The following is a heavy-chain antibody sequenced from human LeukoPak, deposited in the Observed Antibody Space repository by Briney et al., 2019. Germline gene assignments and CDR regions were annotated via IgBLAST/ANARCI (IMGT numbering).Heavy chain of an antibody. Sequence: GGSLRLSCAASGFTFSSYWMSWVRQAPGKGLERVAHIKQEGSEKYYVDSVKGGLTISRDSAKNSLYLQMNSLRAEDTAVYYCARDSRGALDYWGQGTLVTVSS. J-gene: IGHJ4*02. CDR2: IKQEGSEK. V-gene: IGHV3-7*01. CDR1: GFTFSSYW. D-gene: IGHD3-10*01. CDR3: ARDSRGALDY.